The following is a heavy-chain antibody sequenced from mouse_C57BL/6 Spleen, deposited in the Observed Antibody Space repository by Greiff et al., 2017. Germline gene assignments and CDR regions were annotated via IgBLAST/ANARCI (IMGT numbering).Heavy chain of an antibody. CDR2: IYPRSGTT. D-gene: IGHD2-2*01. CDR3: ARLGGYDGEYYYAMDY. CDR1: GYTFTSYG. J-gene: IGHJ4*01. V-gene: IGHV1-81*01. Sequence: VQLQQSGAELARPGASVKLSCKASGYTFTSYGISWVKQRTGQGLEWIGEIYPRSGTTYYNEKFKGKATLTADKSSSTAYMELRSLTSEDSAVYFCARLGGYDGEYYYAMDYWGQGTSVTVSS.